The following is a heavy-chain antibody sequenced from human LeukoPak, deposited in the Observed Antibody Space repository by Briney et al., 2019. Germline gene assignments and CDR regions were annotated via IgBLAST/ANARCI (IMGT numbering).Heavy chain of an antibody. D-gene: IGHD2-2*01. CDR1: GGSISSYY. CDR2: IYTSGST. V-gene: IGHV4-4*07. J-gene: IGHJ6*02. Sequence: PSETLSLTCTVSGGSISSYYWSWIRQPAGKGLEWIGRIYTSGSTNYNPSLKSRVTMSVDTSKNQFSLKLSSVTAADTAVYYCATDPGETVPAAKGPRGDYCYGMDVWGQGTTVTVSS. CDR3: ATDPGETVPAAKGPRGDYCYGMDV.